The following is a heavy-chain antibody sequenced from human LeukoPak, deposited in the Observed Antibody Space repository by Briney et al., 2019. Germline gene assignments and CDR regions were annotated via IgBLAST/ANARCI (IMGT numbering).Heavy chain of an antibody. J-gene: IGHJ4*02. Sequence: PGGSLRLSCAASGFTFSSYAMSWVRQAPGKGLEWVSSITNSGGSTYYADSEKGRFTISRDNSKNTLYLQMNSLRAEDTAVYYCARKISRIAVAGTSVVDYWGQGALVTVSS. CDR1: GFTFSSYA. CDR2: ITNSGGST. CDR3: ARKISRIAVAGTSVVDY. V-gene: IGHV3-23*01. D-gene: IGHD6-19*01.